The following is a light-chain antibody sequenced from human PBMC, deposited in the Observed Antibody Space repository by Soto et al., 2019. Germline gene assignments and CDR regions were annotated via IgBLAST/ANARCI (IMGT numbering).Light chain of an antibody. CDR2: SAS. Sequence: DIQMTQSTSSLSAFVGDTVTITCHASQRISTFLNWYHQKPGKAPKLLIYSASYLQSGVPSNFSGSGSETDFTLSIVTLQPEDFGTYYCQQSYRLPLTFGGGTKVEI. CDR3: QQSYRLPLT. V-gene: IGKV1-39*01. CDR1: QRISTF. J-gene: IGKJ4*01.